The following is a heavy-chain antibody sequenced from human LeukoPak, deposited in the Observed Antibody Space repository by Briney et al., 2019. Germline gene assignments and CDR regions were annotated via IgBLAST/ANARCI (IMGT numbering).Heavy chain of an antibody. CDR1: GFTFSSYA. V-gene: IGHV3-30-3*01. D-gene: IGHD6-13*01. CDR3: ARGVAASSSSWYPTPTFDY. Sequence: PGGSLRLSCAASGFTFSSYAMHWVRRAPGKGLEWAAVILYDGSNKYYADSVKGRFTISRDNSKNTLYLQMNSLRAEDTAVYYCARGVAASSSSWYPTPTFDYWGQGTLVTVSS. J-gene: IGHJ4*02. CDR2: ILYDGSNK.